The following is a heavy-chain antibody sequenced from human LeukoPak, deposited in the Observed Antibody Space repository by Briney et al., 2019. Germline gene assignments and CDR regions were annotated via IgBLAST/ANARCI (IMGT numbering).Heavy chain of an antibody. J-gene: IGHJ4*02. CDR3: ARDSDDFWQYYFDY. CDR2: INQDGSEN. Sequence: GGSLRLSCVASGFTFSNYWMTWVRQAPGTGLEWVASINQDGSENHYVDSVKGRFTISRDSAKNSLYLQMNSLRAEDTAVYYCARDSDDFWQYYFDYWGQGTLVTVSS. D-gene: IGHD3/OR15-3a*01. CDR1: GFTFSNYW. V-gene: IGHV3-7*01.